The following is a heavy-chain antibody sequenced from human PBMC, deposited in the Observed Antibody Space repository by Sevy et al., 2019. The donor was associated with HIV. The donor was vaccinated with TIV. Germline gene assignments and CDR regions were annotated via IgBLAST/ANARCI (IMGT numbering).Heavy chain of an antibody. Sequence: SETLSLTCAVYGGSFSGYYWSWIRQPPGKGLEWIGEINHSGSTNYNPSLKSRVTISVDTSKNQFSLKLSSVTAADTAGYYCARVPRYCSSTSCYTAGTGGYYYYGMDVWGQGTTVTVSS. J-gene: IGHJ6*02. CDR3: ARVPRYCSSTSCYTAGTGGYYYYGMDV. V-gene: IGHV4-34*01. CDR1: GGSFSGYY. CDR2: INHSGST. D-gene: IGHD2-2*02.